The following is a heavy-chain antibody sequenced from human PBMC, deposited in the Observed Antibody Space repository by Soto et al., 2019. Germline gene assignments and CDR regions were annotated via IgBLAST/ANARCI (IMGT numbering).Heavy chain of an antibody. V-gene: IGHV6-1*01. Sequence: PSQTLSLTCAISGDSVSSNSAAWNWIRQSPSRGLEWLGRTYYRSRWYNDYAVSVRSRITVNADTSKNQFSLHLNSVTPEDTAVYYSAETIPPQWSYTAVWDKGTTVPVS. CDR1: GDSVSSNSAA. J-gene: IGHJ6*03. CDR2: TYYRSRWYN. D-gene: IGHD2-21*01. CDR3: AETIPPQWSYTAV.